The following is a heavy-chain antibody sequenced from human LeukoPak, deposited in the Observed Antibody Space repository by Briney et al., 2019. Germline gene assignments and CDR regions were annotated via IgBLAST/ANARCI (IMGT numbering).Heavy chain of an antibody. CDR1: GFSFSTKT. CDR2: MSGDGRST. J-gene: IGHJ5*02. CDR3: ASGYYGSGSYLTP. V-gene: IGHV3-74*01. Sequence: GGSLRLSCAASGFSFSTKTMNWVRHAPGKGLVWVSRMSGDGRSTSYADSVKGRFTISRDNAKNTLYLQMDSLRGEDTAVYYCASGYYGSGSYLTPWGQGTLVTVSS. D-gene: IGHD3-10*01.